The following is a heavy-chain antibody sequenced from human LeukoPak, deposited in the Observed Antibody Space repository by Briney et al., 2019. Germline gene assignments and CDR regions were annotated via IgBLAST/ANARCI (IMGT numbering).Heavy chain of an antibody. J-gene: IGHJ4*02. CDR3: TRDRGLLWFGESFDY. D-gene: IGHD3-10*01. V-gene: IGHV3-49*03. CDR2: IRSKAYGGTT. CDR1: GFTFGDYA. Sequence: GGSLRLSCTASGFTFGDYAMSWFRQAPGKGLEWVGFIRSKAYGGTTEYAASVKGRFTISRDDSKSIAYLQMNSLKTEDTAVYYCTRDRGLLWFGESFDYWGQGTLVTVSS.